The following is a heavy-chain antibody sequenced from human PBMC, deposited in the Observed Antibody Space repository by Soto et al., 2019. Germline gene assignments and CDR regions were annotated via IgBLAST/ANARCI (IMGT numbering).Heavy chain of an antibody. CDR3: ARDPSAYCGGDCYSSLPTPTDF. D-gene: IGHD2-21*02. Sequence: QVQLVQSGAEVKKPGASVKVSCKASGYTFTSYGISWVRQAPGQGPEWMGWINSYSGYTNYAQKLQGRVTMTTDTSTSTAYMELRSLRSDDTAVYYCARDPSAYCGGDCYSSLPTPTDFWGQGTLVTVSS. V-gene: IGHV1-18*04. CDR1: GYTFTSYG. J-gene: IGHJ4*02. CDR2: INSYSGYT.